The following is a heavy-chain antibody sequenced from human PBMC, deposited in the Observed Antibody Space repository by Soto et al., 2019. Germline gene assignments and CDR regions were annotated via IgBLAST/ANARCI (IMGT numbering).Heavy chain of an antibody. J-gene: IGHJ4*02. CDR3: ARMLVTGYCDS. Sequence: SETLSLTCTVSGGSISAYYWSWIRQPPGKGLEWIGHIYYSGSTKYNPSLGSRVTISVDTSKIHFSLQLSSVTAADTAVYYCARMLVTGYCDSWGPGTLVTVSS. V-gene: IGHV4-59*01. CDR1: GGSISAYY. D-gene: IGHD3-9*01. CDR2: IYYSGST.